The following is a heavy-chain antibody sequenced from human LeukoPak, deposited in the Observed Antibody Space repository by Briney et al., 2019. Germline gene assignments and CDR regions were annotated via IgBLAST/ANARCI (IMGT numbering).Heavy chain of an antibody. CDR1: GYTFTSYD. Sequence: GASVKVSCKASGYTFTSYDINWVRQATGQGLEWMGWMNPNSGNTGYAQRFQGRVTMARNTSIGTAYMELSSLTSEDTAVYYCARVQLLDHYYYTMDVWGQGTTVTVSS. V-gene: IGHV1-8*02. J-gene: IGHJ6*02. D-gene: IGHD2-2*02. CDR2: MNPNSGNT. CDR3: ARVQLLDHYYYTMDV.